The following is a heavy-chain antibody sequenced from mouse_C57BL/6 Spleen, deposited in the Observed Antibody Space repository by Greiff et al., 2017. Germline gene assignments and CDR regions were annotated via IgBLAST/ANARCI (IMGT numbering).Heavy chain of an antibody. J-gene: IGHJ3*01. Sequence: VQLQQPGAELVKPGASVKLSCKASGYTFTSYWMHWVKQRPGQGLEWIGMIRPNSGSTNYNEKFKSKATLTVDKSSSTAYMQLSSLTSEDSAVYYCARLGDYDGGFAYWGQGTLVTVSA. CDR1: GYTFTSYW. CDR3: ARLGDYDGGFAY. D-gene: IGHD2-4*01. V-gene: IGHV1-64*01. CDR2: IRPNSGST.